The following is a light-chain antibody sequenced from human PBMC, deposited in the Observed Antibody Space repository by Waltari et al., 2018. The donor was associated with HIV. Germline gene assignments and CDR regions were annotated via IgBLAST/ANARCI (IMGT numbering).Light chain of an antibody. CDR2: YNT. Sequence: QSALTQPASVSGSPGQSITLSCTGTSSYIGGSHLVSWYQQTPDKAPNPIIFYNTNRPSGVSYRFSGSKSGNTASLTISGLQAEDEADYYCSSYTTSITWVFGGGTKLTVL. V-gene: IGLV2-14*03. J-gene: IGLJ3*02. CDR1: SSYIGGSHL. CDR3: SSYTTSITWV.